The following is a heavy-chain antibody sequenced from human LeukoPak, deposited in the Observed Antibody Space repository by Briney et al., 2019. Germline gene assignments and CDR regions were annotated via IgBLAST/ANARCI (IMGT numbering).Heavy chain of an antibody. Sequence: GGSLRLSCAASGFTFSSYEMNWVRQAPGKGLEWVSYISSSSSTIYYADSVKGRFTISRDNAKNSLYLQMNSLRAEDTAVYYCARELLLERPAEDAFDIWGQGTMVTVSS. J-gene: IGHJ3*02. D-gene: IGHD1-1*01. V-gene: IGHV3-48*01. CDR3: ARELLLERPAEDAFDI. CDR1: GFTFSSYE. CDR2: ISSSSSTI.